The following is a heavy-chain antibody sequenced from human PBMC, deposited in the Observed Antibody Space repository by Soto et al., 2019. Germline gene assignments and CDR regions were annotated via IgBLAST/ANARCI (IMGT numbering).Heavy chain of an antibody. CDR3: AKMGRGNLPQLFHV. CDR2: ISGNGGST. J-gene: IGHJ3*01. Sequence: GASLRLCCSDSGFIFSVCAMHWVRQAPGKGLECISAISGNGGSTYYTDSVKGRFTISRYNSKNTLYLQLSSRRPEDAAVYYCAKMGRGNLPQLFHVWGQGTMVTVSS. D-gene: IGHD2-21*01. V-gene: IGHV3-64D*06. CDR1: GFIFSVCA.